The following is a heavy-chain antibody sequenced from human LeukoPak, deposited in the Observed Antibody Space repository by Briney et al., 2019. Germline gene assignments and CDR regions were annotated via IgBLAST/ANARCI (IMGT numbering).Heavy chain of an antibody. CDR3: ARGVRGGVVLMGASRTYYFDY. Sequence: ASVKVSCKASGYTFTSYDINWVRQATGQGLEWMGWMNPNSGNTGYAQKFQGRVTMTRNTSISTAYMELSSLRSEDTAVYYCARGVRGGVVLMGASRTYYFDYWGQGTLVTVSS. J-gene: IGHJ4*02. CDR2: MNPNSGNT. D-gene: IGHD2-8*01. CDR1: GYTFTSYD. V-gene: IGHV1-8*01.